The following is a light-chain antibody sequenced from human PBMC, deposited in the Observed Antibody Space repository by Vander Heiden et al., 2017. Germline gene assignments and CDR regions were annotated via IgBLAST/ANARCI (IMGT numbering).Light chain of an antibody. V-gene: IGKV2-28*01. Sequence: DIVMTQSTLSLPGTPGEPASISCRASQSLLHINGYNYLDWYLQKLWQSPQLLIYVGSNRFVGVRDRFSGSRSGTDFTLKISRVDAKDVGVYYCREALQTPHTFGGGTKVEIK. CDR1: QSLLHINGYNY. J-gene: IGKJ4*01. CDR3: REALQTPHT. CDR2: VGS.